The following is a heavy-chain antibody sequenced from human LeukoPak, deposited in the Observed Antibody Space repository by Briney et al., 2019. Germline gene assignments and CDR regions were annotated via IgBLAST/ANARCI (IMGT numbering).Heavy chain of an antibody. CDR1: GYTFTGYY. V-gene: IGHV1-2*02. D-gene: IGHD6-19*01. CDR2: INPNSGGT. CDR3: ARAAVAGTFCDY. J-gene: IGHJ4*02. Sequence: VASVKVSCKASGYTFTGYYMHWVRQAPGQGLEWMGWINPNSGGTNYAQKFQGRVTMTRDTSISTAYMELSRLRSDDTAVYYCARAAVAGTFCDYWGQGTLVTVSS.